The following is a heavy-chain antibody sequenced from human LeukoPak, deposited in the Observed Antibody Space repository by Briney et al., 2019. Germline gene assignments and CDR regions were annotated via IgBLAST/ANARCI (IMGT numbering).Heavy chain of an antibody. CDR1: GFTFSSYS. V-gene: IGHV3-21*01. Sequence: GGSLRLSCAASGFTFSSYSMNWVRQAPGKGLEWVSSISSGSSYIYYADSVKGRFTISRDNGKNSLYLQMNSLRAEDTAVYYCARSSHENIVVVVAATRYGMIVWGQGTTVTVSS. CDR2: ISSGSSYI. CDR3: ARSSHENIVVVVAATRYGMIV. D-gene: IGHD2-15*01. J-gene: IGHJ6*02.